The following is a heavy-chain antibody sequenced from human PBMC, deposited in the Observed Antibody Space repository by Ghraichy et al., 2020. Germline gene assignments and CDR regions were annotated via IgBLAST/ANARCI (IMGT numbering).Heavy chain of an antibody. CDR2: ISAYNGDT. V-gene: IGHV1-18*04. CDR3: AWEFGEVKDYFYYGREV. CDR1: GYSFSRYG. D-gene: IGHD3-3*01. J-gene: IGHJ6*02. Sequence: ASVKVSCKASGYSFSRYGFSWVRQAPGQGLEWMGWISAYNGDTKIAENFQGRISMTTDTFTNTAHLELRSLRFNDTAVYYCAWEFGEVKDYFYYGREVWGQGTTVTISS.